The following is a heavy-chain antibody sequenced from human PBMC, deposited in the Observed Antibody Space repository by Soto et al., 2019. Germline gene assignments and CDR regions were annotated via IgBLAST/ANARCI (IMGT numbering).Heavy chain of an antibody. CDR2: ISYDGSNK. CDR3: AKSGYDILTGYYRYFDL. Sequence: PGGSLRLSCAASGFTFSSYGMHWVRQAPGKGLEWVAVISYDGSNKYYADSVKGRFTISRDNSKNTLYLQMNSLRAEDTAVYYCAKSGYDILTGYYRYFDLWGRGTLVTVSS. J-gene: IGHJ2*01. CDR1: GFTFSSYG. D-gene: IGHD3-9*01. V-gene: IGHV3-30*18.